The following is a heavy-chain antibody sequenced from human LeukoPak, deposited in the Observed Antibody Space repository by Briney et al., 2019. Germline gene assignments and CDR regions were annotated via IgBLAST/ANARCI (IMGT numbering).Heavy chain of an antibody. V-gene: IGHV4-39*01. CDR2: IYYSGST. Sequence: SETLSLTCTVSGGSISSSSYYWGWIRQPPGKGLEWIGSIYYSGSTYYNPSLKRRVTISVDTSKTQFSLTLSSVTAADTAVYYCARLSGRGGYYYYYGMDVWGQGTTVTVSS. D-gene: IGHD2-15*01. CDR1: GGSISSSSYY. J-gene: IGHJ6*02. CDR3: ARLSGRGGYYYYYGMDV.